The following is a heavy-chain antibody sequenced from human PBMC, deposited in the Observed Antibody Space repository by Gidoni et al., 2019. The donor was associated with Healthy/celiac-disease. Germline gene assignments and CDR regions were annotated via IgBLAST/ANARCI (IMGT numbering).Heavy chain of an antibody. Sequence: QVQLVESGGGLVKPGGSLRLSCAASGFTFSDYYMSWIRQAPGKGLEWVSYISSSSSYTNYADSVKGRFTISRDNAKNSLYLQMNSLRAEDTAVYYCARDGYKKKYYFDYWGQGTLVTVSS. CDR2: ISSSSSYT. J-gene: IGHJ4*02. V-gene: IGHV3-11*06. D-gene: IGHD5-12*01. CDR1: GFTFSDYY. CDR3: ARDGYKKKYYFDY.